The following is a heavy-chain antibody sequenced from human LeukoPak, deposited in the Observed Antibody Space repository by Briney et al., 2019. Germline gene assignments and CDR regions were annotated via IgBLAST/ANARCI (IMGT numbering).Heavy chain of an antibody. CDR3: ARGLAAAGSPRRYYYGMDV. D-gene: IGHD6-13*01. V-gene: IGHV3-13*01. CDR1: GFTFSSHW. J-gene: IGHJ6*02. CDR2: IGTAGDT. Sequence: GGSLRLSCAASGFTFSSHWMHWVRQATGKGLEWVSAIGTAGDTYYPGSVKGRFTISRENAKNSLYLQMNSPRAEDTAVYYCARGLAAAGSPRRYYYGMDVWGQGTTVTVSS.